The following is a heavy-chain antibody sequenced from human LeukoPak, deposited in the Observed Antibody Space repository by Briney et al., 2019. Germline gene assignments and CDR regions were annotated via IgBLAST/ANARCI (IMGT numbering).Heavy chain of an antibody. V-gene: IGHV1-2*02. J-gene: IGHJ4*02. Sequence: ASVKVSCRASGYTFTGYYMHWVRQAPGQGLEWMGWINPNSGGTNYAQKFQGRVTMTRDTSISTAYMELSRLRSDDTAVYYCASLATPDGDAPDYWGQGTLVTVSS. CDR3: ASLATPDGDAPDY. CDR1: GYTFTGYY. CDR2: INPNSGGT. D-gene: IGHD4-17*01.